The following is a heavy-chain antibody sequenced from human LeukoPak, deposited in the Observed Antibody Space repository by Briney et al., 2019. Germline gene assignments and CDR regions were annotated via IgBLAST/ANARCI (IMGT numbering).Heavy chain of an antibody. Sequence: PSETLSLTCNVSGHSISDSNYYWAWIRQPPGKGLEWIGSIYYSGTTSDNPSLKSRVTISVDRSKNQFSLKLSSVTAADTAVYYCVREGDDYVWGSYRSPLYDLWGQGTLVTVSS. CDR3: VREGDDYVWGSYRSPLYDL. V-gene: IGHV4-39*07. CDR2: IYYSGTT. J-gene: IGHJ5*02. CDR1: GHSISDSNYY. D-gene: IGHD3-16*02.